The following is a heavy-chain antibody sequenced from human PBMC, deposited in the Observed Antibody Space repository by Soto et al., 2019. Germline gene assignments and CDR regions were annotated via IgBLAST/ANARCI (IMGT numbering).Heavy chain of an antibody. D-gene: IGHD6-19*01. CDR3: AREQWLARGWFDP. CDR1: GYSFTSYW. V-gene: IGHV5-10-1*01. CDR2: IDPSDSYT. Sequence: PGESLKISCKGSGYSFTSYWISWVRQMPGKGLEWMGRIDPSDSYTNYSPSFQGHVTNSADKSISTAYLQWSSLKASDTAMYYCAREQWLARGWFDPWGQGTLVTVSS. J-gene: IGHJ5*02.